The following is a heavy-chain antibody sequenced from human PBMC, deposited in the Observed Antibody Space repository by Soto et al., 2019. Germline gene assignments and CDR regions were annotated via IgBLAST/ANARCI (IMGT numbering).Heavy chain of an antibody. V-gene: IGHV3-74*01. CDR1: VCTFSSYW. CDR3: ARDYSSGWTQECYGMDV. Sequence: GGSLRLSCASSVCTFSSYWMHWVREAPGKWLVWVSRINSDGSSTSYADSVKGRFTISRDNAKNTLYLQMNSLRAEDTAVYYCARDYSSGWTQECYGMDVLGQATTVNVSS. D-gene: IGHD6-19*01. CDR2: INSDGSST. J-gene: IGHJ6*01.